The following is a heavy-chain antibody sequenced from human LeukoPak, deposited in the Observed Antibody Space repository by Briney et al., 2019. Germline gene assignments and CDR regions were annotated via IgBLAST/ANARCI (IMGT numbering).Heavy chain of an antibody. CDR3: AKDRTGSYYRNVPLPPTSPFDY. V-gene: IGHV3-72*01. D-gene: IGHD3-10*01. CDR2: IRNKVHSYST. J-gene: IGHJ4*02. Sequence: PGGSLRLSCAASGFTFSDHYMDWVRQAPGKGLEWVGRIRNKVHSYSTEYAASVKGRFTISRDDSKNSLYLQMNSLRAEDTAVYYCAKDRTGSYYRNVPLPPTSPFDYWGQGTLVTVSS. CDR1: GFTFSDHY.